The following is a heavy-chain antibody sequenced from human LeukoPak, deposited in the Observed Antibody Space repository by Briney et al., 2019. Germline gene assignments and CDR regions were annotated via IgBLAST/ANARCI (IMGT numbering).Heavy chain of an antibody. Sequence: ASVKVSCKASGYTFTSYAMHWVRQAPGQRLEWMGWINAGNGNTKYSQKFQGRVTITRDTSASTAYMELSSLRSEDTAVYHCARAGVGGLAYCGGDCYSGFGYWGQGTLVTVSS. J-gene: IGHJ4*02. V-gene: IGHV1-3*01. CDR1: GYTFTSYA. D-gene: IGHD2-21*02. CDR3: ARAGVGGLAYCGGDCYSGFGY. CDR2: INAGNGNT.